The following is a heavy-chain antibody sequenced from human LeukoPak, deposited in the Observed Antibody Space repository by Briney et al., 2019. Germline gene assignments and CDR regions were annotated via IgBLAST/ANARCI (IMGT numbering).Heavy chain of an antibody. CDR3: ARSRGVVPAANDY. J-gene: IGHJ4*02. D-gene: IGHD2-2*01. CDR2: IYYSGST. CDR1: GGSISSSSYY. V-gene: IGHV4-39*01. Sequence: SETLSLTCTVSGGSISSSSYYWGWIRQPPGKGLEWIGSIYYSGSTYYNPSLKSRVTISVDTSKNQFSLKLSSVTAADTAVYYCARSRGVVPAANDYWGQGTLVTVSS.